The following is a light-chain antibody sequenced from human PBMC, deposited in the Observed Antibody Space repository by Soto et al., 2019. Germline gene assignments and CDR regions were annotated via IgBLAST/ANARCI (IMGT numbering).Light chain of an antibody. CDR1: TGPVTNGHF. Sequence: QAVVTQEPSLTVSPGGTVTLTCGSSTGPVTNGHFPYWFQQKPGQAPRPLIYDTDTKHSWTPARFSGSLLGDKAALTLSGARPEDEADYHCLLSYSGRLYVFGPGTKLTVL. CDR2: DTD. CDR3: LLSYSGRLYV. J-gene: IGLJ1*01. V-gene: IGLV7-46*01.